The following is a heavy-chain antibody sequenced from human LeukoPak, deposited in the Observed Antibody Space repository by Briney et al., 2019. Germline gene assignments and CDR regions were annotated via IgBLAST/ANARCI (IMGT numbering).Heavy chain of an antibody. CDR2: IHLSGEYT. CDR3: ASGNSHAFDI. Sequence: PGGSLRLSCAASGFTFSDYWMHWVRHAPGKVLVWVSRIHLSGEYTTYADSVTSRFTISRDTAKTTRYLQMNSLRAEDTAVYYCASGNSHAFDIWGQGKMVTVSS. V-gene: IGHV3-74*01. J-gene: IGHJ3*02. CDR1: GFTFSDYW.